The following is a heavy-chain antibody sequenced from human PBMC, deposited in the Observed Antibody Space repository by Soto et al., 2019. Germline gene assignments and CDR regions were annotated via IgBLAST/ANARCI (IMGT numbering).Heavy chain of an antibody. J-gene: IGHJ4*02. CDR3: AKAVTVAGTLPYY. Sequence: GGSLRLSCAASGVTFSDYSINWVRQAPGKGLEWVAKINQDGSEKYYGDSVKGRFTISRDNAKNSLFLQMSSLRVEDTAVYYCAKAVTVAGTLPYYWGQGTLVTVSP. V-gene: IGHV3-7*01. CDR2: INQDGSEK. CDR1: GVTFSDYS. D-gene: IGHD6-19*01.